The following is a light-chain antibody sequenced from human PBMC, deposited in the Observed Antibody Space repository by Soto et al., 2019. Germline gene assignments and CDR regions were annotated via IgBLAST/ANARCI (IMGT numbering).Light chain of an antibody. CDR3: QQNDNPPGT. Sequence: TTLSCRTSQGISTYLTWYQHKPGQAPRLLIYAASSRPTGIPARFSVSGSGTDFTLAISSLHPEDLALYSIQQNDNPPGTFGQGTKVDIK. J-gene: IGKJ1*01. CDR2: AAS. V-gene: IGKV3-11*01. CDR1: QGISTY.